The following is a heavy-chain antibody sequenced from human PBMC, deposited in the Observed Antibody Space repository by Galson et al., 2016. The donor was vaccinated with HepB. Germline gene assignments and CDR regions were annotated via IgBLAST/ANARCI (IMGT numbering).Heavy chain of an antibody. CDR3: ARHYSSTWPAGLIFDS. CDR2: IDTSNGNT. J-gene: IGHJ4*02. D-gene: IGHD6-6*01. V-gene: IGHV1-18*01. Sequence: SVKVSCKASGYTFTSYAISWVRQAPAQALEYLGWIDTSNGNTNYPQKFQDRVTLTTDTSTSTTYMELRSLISDDTAVCYCARHYSSTWPAGLIFDSWGPGTRVTVSS. CDR1: GYTFTSYA.